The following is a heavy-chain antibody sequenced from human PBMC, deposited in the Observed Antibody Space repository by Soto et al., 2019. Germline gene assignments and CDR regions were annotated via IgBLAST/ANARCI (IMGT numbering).Heavy chain of an antibody. CDR2: IYYSGST. Sequence: QLQLQESGPGMVKPSETLSLTCTVSDGSISSSSSYWGWIRQPPGKGLEWIGYIYYSGSTNYNPSLKSRVTISVDTSKNQFSLKLNSVTAADTAVYYCARQRPGAATMTSVINWFDPWGQGALVTVSS. J-gene: IGHJ5*02. V-gene: IGHV4-39*01. CDR1: DGSISSSSSY. D-gene: IGHD4-17*01. CDR3: ARQRPGAATMTSVINWFDP.